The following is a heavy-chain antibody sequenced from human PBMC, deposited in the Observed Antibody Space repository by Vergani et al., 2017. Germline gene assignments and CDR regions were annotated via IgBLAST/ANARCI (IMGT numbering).Heavy chain of an antibody. CDR1: GFTFSSYA. Sequence: QVQLVESGGGVVQPGRSLRLSCAASGFTFSSYAMHWVRQAPGKGLEWVAVISYDGSNKYYADSVKGRFTISRDNSKNTLYLQMNSLRAEDTAVYYCARAQGDYYDSSGYCYWGQGTLVTVSS. CDR2: ISYDGSNK. J-gene: IGHJ4*02. V-gene: IGHV3-30*04. D-gene: IGHD3-22*01. CDR3: ARAQGDYYDSSGYCY.